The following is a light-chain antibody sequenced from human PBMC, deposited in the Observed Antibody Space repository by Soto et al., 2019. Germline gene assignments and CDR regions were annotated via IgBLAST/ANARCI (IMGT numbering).Light chain of an antibody. CDR2: AAS. CDR3: QQLNSYSIT. J-gene: IGKJ5*01. V-gene: IGKV1-9*01. CDR1: QGISTF. Sequence: DIQLTQSPSFLSASVGDRVTITCRASQGISTFLAWYQLKPGKAPKLLIYAASTLQSGVPSRFSGSGSGTEFTLTISSLQPEDFATYYCQQLNSYSITFGQGTRLEIK.